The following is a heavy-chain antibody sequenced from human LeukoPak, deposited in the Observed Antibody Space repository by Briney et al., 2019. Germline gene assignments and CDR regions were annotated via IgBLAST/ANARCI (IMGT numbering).Heavy chain of an antibody. J-gene: IGHJ4*02. CDR3: ARDWGSMIRGDHTLDY. D-gene: IGHD3-10*01. Sequence: PSETLSLTCAVSGGSISSSNWWSWVRQPPGKGLEWIGQIYHSGSTNYNPSLKSRATISVDKSKNQFSLRLSSVTAADTAVYYCARDWGSMIRGDHTLDYWGQGTPVTVSS. V-gene: IGHV4-4*02. CDR1: GGSISSSNW. CDR2: IYHSGST.